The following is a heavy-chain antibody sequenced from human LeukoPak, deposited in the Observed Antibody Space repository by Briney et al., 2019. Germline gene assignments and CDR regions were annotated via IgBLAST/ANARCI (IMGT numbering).Heavy chain of an antibody. Sequence: ASVKVSCKTSGYTFTSYDVNWVRQATGQGLEWMGGMDGNSGKTAYAQKFLGRVTITRNTSISTAYMELSSLRSEDTAVYYCARLYYYASSGYAALDIWGQGTMVTVSS. CDR2: MDGNSGKT. J-gene: IGHJ3*02. CDR1: GYTFTSYD. CDR3: ARLYYYASSGYAALDI. D-gene: IGHD3-22*01. V-gene: IGHV1-8*01.